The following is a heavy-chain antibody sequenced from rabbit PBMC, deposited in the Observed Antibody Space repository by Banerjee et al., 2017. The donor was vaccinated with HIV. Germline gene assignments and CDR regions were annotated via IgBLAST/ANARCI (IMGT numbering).Heavy chain of an antibody. CDR1: GIDFSSSYW. J-gene: IGHJ4*01. CDR3: ARDSSSSPYYSNL. V-gene: IGHV1S43*01. D-gene: IGHD1-1*01. CDR2: IYTSSGST. Sequence: QEQLVESGGGLVQPGGSLKLSCKASGIDFSSSYWICWVRQAPGKGLELIACIYTSSGSTWYASWVNGRFTISRSTSLNTVDLKMTSLTAADTATYFCARDSSSSPYYSNLWGPGTLVTVS.